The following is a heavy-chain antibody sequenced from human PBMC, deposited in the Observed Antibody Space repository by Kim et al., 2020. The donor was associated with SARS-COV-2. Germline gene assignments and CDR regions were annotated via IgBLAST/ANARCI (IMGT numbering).Heavy chain of an antibody. CDR2: ISSNGGST. V-gene: IGHV3-64D*09. CDR1: GFIFSSYA. CDR3: VKGAKFPWLLLYGYFDY. Sequence: GGSLRLSCSASGFIFSSYAMHWVRQAPGKGLEYVSAISSNGGSTYYADSVKGRFTISRDNSKNTLYLQMSSLRAEDTAVYYCVKGAKFPWLLLYGYFDYWGQGTLVTVSS. D-gene: IGHD3-22*01. J-gene: IGHJ4*02.